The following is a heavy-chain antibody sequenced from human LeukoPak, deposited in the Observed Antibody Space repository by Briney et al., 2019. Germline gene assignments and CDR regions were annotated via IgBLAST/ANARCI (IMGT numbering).Heavy chain of an antibody. Sequence: QPGGSLRLSCAASGFTVSSNYMSWVRQAPGKGLEWVSVIYSGGSTYYADSVKGRFTISRDNSKNTLYLQMNSLRAEDTAVYYCARGVPYGDYSFDYWGQGTLVTVSS. CDR2: IYSGGST. J-gene: IGHJ4*02. CDR3: ARGVPYGDYSFDY. CDR1: GFTVSSNY. V-gene: IGHV3-53*01. D-gene: IGHD4-17*01.